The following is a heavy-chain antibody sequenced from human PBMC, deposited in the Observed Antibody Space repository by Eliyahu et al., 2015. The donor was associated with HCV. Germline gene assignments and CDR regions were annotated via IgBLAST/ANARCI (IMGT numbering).Heavy chain of an antibody. Sequence: QVQLQESGPGLVKPSETLSLTCTVSGGSITTYYWSWIRQPPGKGLAWIGYXHYXGXXNYNPXLKSRVTISVDTSKXQFSLNLTSVTAADTAVYYCASGGGGIAVAGTGGWFDPWGQGTLVTVSS. CDR2: XHYXGXX. J-gene: IGHJ5*02. V-gene: IGHV4-59*01. CDR3: ASGGGGIAVAGTGGWFDP. CDR1: GGSITTYY. D-gene: IGHD6-19*01.